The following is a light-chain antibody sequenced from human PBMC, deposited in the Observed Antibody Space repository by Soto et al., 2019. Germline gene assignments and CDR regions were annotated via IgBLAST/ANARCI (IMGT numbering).Light chain of an antibody. Sequence: EIVLTQSPGTLSLSPGERATLSCRASQSVSSSYLAWYQQKPGQAPRLLIYGASSRATGIPDRFSGSGSGTDFTLTISRLEPGDFAVYYCQQYGSSPYTFGRGTKLEIK. J-gene: IGKJ2*01. CDR3: QQYGSSPYT. CDR1: QSVSSSY. V-gene: IGKV3-20*01. CDR2: GAS.